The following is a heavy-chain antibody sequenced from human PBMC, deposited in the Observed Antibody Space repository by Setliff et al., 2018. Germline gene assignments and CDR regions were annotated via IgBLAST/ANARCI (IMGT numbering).Heavy chain of an antibody. V-gene: IGHV3-20*04. CDR1: GFRFNGHG. Sequence: PGGSLRLSCAASGFRFNGHGMNWVRQAPGKGLEWVSTINWDGRSTGYTDSVKGRFTISRDNAKNSLYLQMNSLRAEDTAVYYCARVHPATIFEVVIFDYWGQGTLVTVSS. D-gene: IGHD3-3*01. CDR3: ARVHPATIFEVVIFDY. J-gene: IGHJ4*02. CDR2: INWDGRST.